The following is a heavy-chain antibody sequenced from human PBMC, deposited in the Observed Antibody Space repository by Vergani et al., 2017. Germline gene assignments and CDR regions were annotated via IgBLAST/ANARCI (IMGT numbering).Heavy chain of an antibody. V-gene: IGHV3-72*01. J-gene: IGHJ3*02. CDR2: RRNKANDHTT. CDR3: VRVKGANWNDHLYDI. CDR1: GFIFSDHY. Sequence: EVQVVESGGGLVQPGGSLRLSCAASGFIFSDHYMDWVRPAPWKGLEWVGRRRNKANDHTTQYAASVKGRFTISIDDSKSYLYLQMNSLQTEDTALYYCVRVKGANWNDHLYDIWGQGTLVTVSS. D-gene: IGHD1-1*01.